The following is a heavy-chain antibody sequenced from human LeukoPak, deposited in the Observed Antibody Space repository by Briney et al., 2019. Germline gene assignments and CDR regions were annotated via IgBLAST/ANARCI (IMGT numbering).Heavy chain of an antibody. V-gene: IGHV3-66*01. CDR2: IYSGGST. CDR3: AREIGGLPPYFDY. D-gene: IGHD1-26*01. Sequence: PGGFLRLSCAASGFTVSSNYMTWVRQAPGKGLEWVSVIYSGGSTYYADSVKGRFTISRDNSKNTLYLQMSSLRAEDTAVYYCAREIGGLPPYFDYWGQGTLVTVSS. J-gene: IGHJ4*02. CDR1: GFTVSSNY.